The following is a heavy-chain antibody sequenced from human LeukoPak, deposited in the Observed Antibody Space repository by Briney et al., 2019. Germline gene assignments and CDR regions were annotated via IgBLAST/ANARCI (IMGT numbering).Heavy chain of an antibody. V-gene: IGHV4-39*07. CDR3: AREGIVGATGEDY. CDR2: IYHSGST. Sequence: PSQTLSLTCTVSGGSISSGGYYWSWIRQPPGKGLEWIGSIYHSGSTYYNPSLKSRVAISVDTSKNQFSLKLSSVTAADTAVYYCAREGIVGATGEDYWGQGTLVTVSS. D-gene: IGHD1-26*01. J-gene: IGHJ4*02. CDR1: GGSISSGGYY.